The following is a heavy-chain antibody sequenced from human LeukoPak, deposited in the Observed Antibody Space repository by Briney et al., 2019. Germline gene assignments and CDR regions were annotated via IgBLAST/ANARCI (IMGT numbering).Heavy chain of an antibody. CDR3: ASQYYDSSGYYLDY. Sequence: PGGSLRLSCAASGFTFSSYGMSWVRQAPGKGLEWVSAISGSGGSTYYADSVKGRFTISRDNSKNTLYLQMNSLRAEDTAVYYCASQYYDSSGYYLDYWGQGTLVTVSS. CDR2: ISGSGGST. D-gene: IGHD3-22*01. J-gene: IGHJ4*02. V-gene: IGHV3-23*01. CDR1: GFTFSSYG.